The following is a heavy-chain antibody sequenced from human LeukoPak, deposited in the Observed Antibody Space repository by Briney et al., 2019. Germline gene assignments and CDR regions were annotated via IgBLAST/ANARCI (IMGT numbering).Heavy chain of an antibody. CDR2: IYYSGST. CDR3: ARIAARPYYYYGMDV. V-gene: IGHV4-59*01. CDR1: GGSISSYY. J-gene: IGHJ6*02. D-gene: IGHD6-6*01. Sequence: SETLSLTCTVSGGSISSYYWSWIRQPPGKGLEWIGYIYYSGSTNYNPSLKSRVTISVDTSKNQFSLKLSSVTAADTAVYYCARIAARPYYYYGMDVWGQGTTVTVSS.